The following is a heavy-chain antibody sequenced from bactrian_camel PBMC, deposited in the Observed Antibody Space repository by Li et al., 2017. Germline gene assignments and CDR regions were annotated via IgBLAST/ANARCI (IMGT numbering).Heavy chain of an antibody. CDR1: EYTSSSKC. V-gene: IGHV3S53*01. CDR2: IDVDDST. J-gene: IGHJ6*01. D-gene: IGHD2*01. Sequence: VQLVESGGGSTEAGGSLRLSCAPSEYTSSSKCMGWFRQAPGKKREMVAVIDVDDSTSYVDSVKGRFTISQDNAKNTVYLQMNSLKPEDTAMYYCAARGPYCYTKLSVRDFTYWGQGTQVTVS. CDR3: AARGPYCYTKLSVRDFTY.